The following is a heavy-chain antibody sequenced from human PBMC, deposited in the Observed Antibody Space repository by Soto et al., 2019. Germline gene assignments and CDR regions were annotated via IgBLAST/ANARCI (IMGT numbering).Heavy chain of an antibody. J-gene: IGHJ4*02. D-gene: IGHD6-19*01. CDR2: IYPGDSET. Sequence: EVQLEQSEAEVKKSGESLTISCKGSGYTFTSYWIGWVRQMPGKGLEWMGIIYPGDSETRYSPSFQGQVTISADRSITTAYLQWSSLKASDTAMYFCVRRVSFSNGWYYFDYWGQGTLVTVSS. CDR3: VRRVSFSNGWYYFDY. CDR1: GYTFTSYW. V-gene: IGHV5-51*03.